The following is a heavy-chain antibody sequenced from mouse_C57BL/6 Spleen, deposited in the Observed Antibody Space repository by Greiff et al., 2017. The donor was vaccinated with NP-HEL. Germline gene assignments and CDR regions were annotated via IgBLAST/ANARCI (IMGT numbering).Heavy chain of an antibody. J-gene: IGHJ4*01. Sequence: DVMLVESGGGLVQPGGSLSLSCAASGFTFTDYYMSWVRQPPGKALEWLGFIRNKANGYTTEYGASVKGRFTISRDNSQSILYLQMNALRAEDSATYYCARYGLYDGLYYAMDYWGQGTSVTVSS. CDR3: ARYGLYDGLYYAMDY. CDR2: IRNKANGYTT. V-gene: IGHV7-3*01. D-gene: IGHD2-3*01. CDR1: GFTFTDYY.